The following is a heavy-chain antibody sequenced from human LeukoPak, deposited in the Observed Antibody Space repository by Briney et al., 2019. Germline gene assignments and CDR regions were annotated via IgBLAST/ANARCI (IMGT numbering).Heavy chain of an antibody. V-gene: IGHV3-33*01. CDR2: IWYDGSNK. D-gene: IGHD6-13*01. CDR3: ARDALSWHAAERHAVGSP. J-gene: IGHJ5*02. Sequence: PGRSLRLSCAASGFTFSSYGMHWVRQAPGKGLEWVAVIWYDGSNKYYADSVKGRFTISRDNSKNTLYLQMNSLRAEDTAVYYCARDALSWHAAERHAVGSPWGQGTLVTVSS. CDR1: GFTFSSYG.